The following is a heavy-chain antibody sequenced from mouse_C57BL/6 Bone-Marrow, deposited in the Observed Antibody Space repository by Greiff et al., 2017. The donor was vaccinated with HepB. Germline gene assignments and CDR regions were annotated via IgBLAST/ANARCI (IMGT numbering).Heavy chain of an antibody. J-gene: IGHJ1*03. Sequence: EVKLVESEGGLVQPGSSMKLSCTASGFTFSDYYMAWVRQVPEKGLEWVANINYDGSSTYYLDSLKSRFIISRDNAKNILYLQMSSLKSEDTATYYCARCWLLLRHWYFDVWGTGTTVTVSS. V-gene: IGHV5-16*01. CDR2: INYDGSST. CDR3: ARCWLLLRHWYFDV. D-gene: IGHD1-1*01. CDR1: GFTFSDYY.